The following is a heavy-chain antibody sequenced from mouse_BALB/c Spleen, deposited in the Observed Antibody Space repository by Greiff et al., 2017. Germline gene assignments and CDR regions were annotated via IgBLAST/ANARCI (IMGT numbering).Heavy chain of an antibody. D-gene: IGHD1-1*01. CDR2: IDPSDSYT. CDR3: TRDYYGSSYGFAY. J-gene: IGHJ3*01. Sequence: QVQLQQPGAELVKPGASVKMSCKASGYTFTSYWMHWVKQRPGQGLEWIGVIDPSDSYTSYNQKFKGKATLTVDTSSSTAYMQLSSLTSEDSAVYYCTRDYYGSSYGFAYWGQGTLVTVSA. V-gene: IGHV1S127*01. CDR1: GYTFTSYW.